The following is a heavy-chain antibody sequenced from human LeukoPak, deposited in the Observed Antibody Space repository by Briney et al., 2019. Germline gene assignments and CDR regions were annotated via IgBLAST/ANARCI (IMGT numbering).Heavy chain of an antibody. CDR3: AKEVGATDYFDY. V-gene: IGHV3-30*18. D-gene: IGHD1-26*01. CDR2: IIHDGNNK. CDR1: GFTFINYG. J-gene: IGHJ4*02. Sequence: GGSLRLSCAASGFTFINYGMHWVRQAPGKGLEWLAVIIHDGNNKYYADSVKGRFTISRDNSKNTLYLQMNSLRAEDTAVYYCAKEVGATDYFDYWGQGTLVTVSS.